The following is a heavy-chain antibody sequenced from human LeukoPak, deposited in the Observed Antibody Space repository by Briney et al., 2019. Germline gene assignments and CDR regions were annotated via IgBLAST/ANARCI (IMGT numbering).Heavy chain of an antibody. J-gene: IGHJ5*02. V-gene: IGHV1-2*02. CDR1: GYRFTENY. D-gene: IGHD5-24*01. CDR3: ARGTGYNTYVYGLP. Sequence: GASVKVSCKASGYRFTENYLHWLRQAPGQGFEWLGCTNANTDVTFYGQKFQGRIRLTRDTSANTGYMFLDDLTSDDTAVYYCARGTGYNTYVYGLPWGQGTLVTVSS. CDR2: TNANTDVT.